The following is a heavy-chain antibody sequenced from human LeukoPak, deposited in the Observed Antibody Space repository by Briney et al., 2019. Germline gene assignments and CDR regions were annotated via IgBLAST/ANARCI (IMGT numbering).Heavy chain of an antibody. V-gene: IGHV3-33*06. J-gene: IGHJ4*02. Sequence: GGSLRLSCAASGFTFSSYGMHWVRQSPGKGLEWVAVRWYDGSNKYYANSVKGPFTIARHNSKNTLYLQMNSLRAEDTAVYYCAKENGAAVISHFDYWGQGALVTVSS. CDR2: RWYDGSNK. CDR1: GFTFSSYG. D-gene: IGHD2-21*01. CDR3: AKENGAAVISHFDY.